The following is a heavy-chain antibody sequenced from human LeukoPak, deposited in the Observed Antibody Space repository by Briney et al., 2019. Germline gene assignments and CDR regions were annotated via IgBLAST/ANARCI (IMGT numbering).Heavy chain of an antibody. V-gene: IGHV3-74*01. CDR2: INSDGSST. CDR3: AGPMTEIDY. D-gene: IGHD2-21*02. CDR1: GFTFSTYW. J-gene: IGHJ4*02. Sequence: PGGSLRLSCAASGFTFSTYWMHWVRQAPGEGLVWVSHINSDGSSTNYADSVKGRFTISRDNAKNTLYLQMNSLRAEDTAVYYCAGPMTEIDYWGQGTLVTVSS.